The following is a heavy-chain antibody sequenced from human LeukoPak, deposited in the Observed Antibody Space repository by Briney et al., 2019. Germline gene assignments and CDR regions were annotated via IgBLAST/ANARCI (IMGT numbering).Heavy chain of an antibody. Sequence: SETLSLTCAVYGGSFSGYYWSWIRKPPGKGLEWTGEINHSGSTNYNPSLKSRVTISVDKSKNQFSLRLSSVTAADRAVYYCAXSHXAVVIGXDAFDIWGQGTMVTVSX. J-gene: IGHJ3*02. D-gene: IGHD3-22*01. CDR1: GGSFSGYY. CDR2: INHSGST. CDR3: AXSHXAVVIGXDAFDI. V-gene: IGHV4-34*01.